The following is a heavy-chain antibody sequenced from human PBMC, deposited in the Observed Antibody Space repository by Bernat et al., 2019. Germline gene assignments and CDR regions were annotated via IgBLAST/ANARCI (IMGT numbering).Heavy chain of an antibody. V-gene: IGHV3-23*01. CDR2: ISGSGGRK. Sequence: EVQLLESGGALVRLGGSLSPPCEAPGSTFAGFALGWAGKPPGKGLGWVQAISGSGGRKYYADSVKGRFTISRDNSKNTLYLQMNSLRAEDTAVYYCAKDFRYQLLTDYWGQGTLVTVSS. J-gene: IGHJ4*02. CDR1: GSTFAGFA. D-gene: IGHD2-2*01. CDR3: AKDFRYQLLTDY.